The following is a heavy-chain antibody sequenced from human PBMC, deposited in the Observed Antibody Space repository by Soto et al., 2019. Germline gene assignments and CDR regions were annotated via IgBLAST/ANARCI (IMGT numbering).Heavy chain of an antibody. Sequence: PSETLSLTCSVSGGSISGSGYYWAWIRQPPGGGLEWIGTMYYSGTTNSGTTNYNPSLKSRVTISVDTSKNLFSLNLNSVTAVDTAVYFCAAPNFYYYFAMGVWGQGTTVTVSS. J-gene: IGHJ6*02. CDR1: GGSISGSGYY. CDR3: AAPNFYYYFAMGV. V-gene: IGHV4-39*02. CDR2: MYYSGTTNSGTT.